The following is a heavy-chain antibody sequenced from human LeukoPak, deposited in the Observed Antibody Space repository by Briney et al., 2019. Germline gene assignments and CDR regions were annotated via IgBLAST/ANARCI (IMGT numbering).Heavy chain of an antibody. CDR2: INHSGST. CDR3: ARGPRIAAIGIYYYYGMDV. CDR1: GGSFSGYY. J-gene: IGHJ6*02. V-gene: IGHV4-34*01. D-gene: IGHD6-25*01. Sequence: SETLSLTCAVYGGSFSGYYWSWIRQPPGKGLEWIGEINHSGSTNYNPSPKSRVTISVDTSKNQFSLKLSSVTAADTAVYYCARGPRIAAIGIYYYYGMDVWGQGTTVTVSS.